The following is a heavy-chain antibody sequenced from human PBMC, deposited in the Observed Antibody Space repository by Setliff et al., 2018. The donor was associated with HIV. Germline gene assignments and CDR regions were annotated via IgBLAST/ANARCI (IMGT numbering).Heavy chain of an antibody. V-gene: IGHV1-69*13. Sequence: SVKVSCKASGGTFGTYAINWVRQAPGQGLEWMGGTIPKFDVTTYARDRVTISVDGPTVYLELRSLASDDTAIYYCARSNLLRWPISRDFDFWGQGTLVTVSS. J-gene: IGHJ4*02. CDR1: GGTFGTYA. D-gene: IGHD2-15*01. CDR2: TIPKFDVT. CDR3: ARSNLLRWPISRDFDF.